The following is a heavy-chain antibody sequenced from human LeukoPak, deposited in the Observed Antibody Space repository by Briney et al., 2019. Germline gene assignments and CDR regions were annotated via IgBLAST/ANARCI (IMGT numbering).Heavy chain of an antibody. D-gene: IGHD6-19*01. V-gene: IGHV1-18*01. J-gene: IGHJ6*02. CDR3: ARDPPLAVAAFSRYYYGMDV. CDR2: ISAYNGNT. CDR1: GYTFTSNG. Sequence: ASVKVSCKASGYTFTSNGISWVRQAPGQGLEWMGWISAYNGNTNYAQKLQGRVTMTTDTSTSTAYMELRSLRSDDTAVYYCARDPPLAVAAFSRYYYGMDVWGQGTTVTVSS.